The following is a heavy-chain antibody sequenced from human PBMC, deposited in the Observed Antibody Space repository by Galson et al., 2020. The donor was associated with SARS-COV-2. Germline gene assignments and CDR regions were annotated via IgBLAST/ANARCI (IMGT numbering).Heavy chain of an antibody. J-gene: IGHJ3*02. CDR1: FTFSDYY. CDR3: ARVRYFDWISSDAFDI. V-gene: IGHV3-11*01. Sequence: FTFSDYYMNWIRQAPGKGLEWVSYITSSGSTIYYADSVKGRFTVSRDNAKNSLFLQMHSLRAEDTAVYYCARVRYFDWISSDAFDIWGQGTIVTVSS. CDR2: ITSSGSTI. D-gene: IGHD3-9*01.